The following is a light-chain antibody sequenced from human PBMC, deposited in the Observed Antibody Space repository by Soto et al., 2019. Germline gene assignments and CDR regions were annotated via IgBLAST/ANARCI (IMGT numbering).Light chain of an antibody. V-gene: IGKV3D-15*01. CDR1: QSVSSSY. Sequence: EIVLTQSPGTLSLSPGERATLSCRATQSVSSSYLAWYQQKPGQAPRLLIYGASNRATDIPARFSGSGSGTEFTLSISSLQSEDFAVYYCQQYNNWLSFGGGTKVDIK. J-gene: IGKJ4*01. CDR2: GAS. CDR3: QQYNNWLS.